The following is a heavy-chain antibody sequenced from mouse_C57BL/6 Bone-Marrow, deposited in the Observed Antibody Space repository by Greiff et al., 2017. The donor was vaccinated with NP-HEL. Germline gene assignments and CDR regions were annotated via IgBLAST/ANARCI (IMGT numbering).Heavy chain of an antibody. J-gene: IGHJ1*03. Sequence: EVQWVESGGGLVKPGGSLKLSCAASGFTFSSYTMSWVRQTPEKRLEWVATISGGGGNTYYPDSVKGRFTISRDNAKNTLYLQMSSLRSEDTALYYCARHRKSRYFDVWGTGTTVTVSS. CDR2: ISGGGGNT. CDR3: ARHRKSRYFDV. CDR1: GFTFSSYT. V-gene: IGHV5-9*01.